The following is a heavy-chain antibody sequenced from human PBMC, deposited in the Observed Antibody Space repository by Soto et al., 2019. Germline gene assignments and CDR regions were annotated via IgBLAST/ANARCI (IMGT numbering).Heavy chain of an antibody. D-gene: IGHD6-19*01. J-gene: IGHJ4*02. CDR1: GFTFSTYA. CDR2: ISGSGGST. V-gene: IGHV3-23*01. CDR3: AKDLIHVVVAGIYY. Sequence: EVQLLESGGGLVQPGGSLRLSCAASGFTFSTYAMSWVRQAPGTGLEWVSGISGSGGSTYYADSVKGRFTISRDNSKNTLYLQMNSLRAEDTAVDYCAKDLIHVVVAGIYYWGQGTLVTV.